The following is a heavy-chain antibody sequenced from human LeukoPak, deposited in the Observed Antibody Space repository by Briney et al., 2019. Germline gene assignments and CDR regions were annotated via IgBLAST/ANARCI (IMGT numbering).Heavy chain of an antibody. D-gene: IGHD2-15*01. CDR3: AREVGYCSGGSCYSYFDY. CDR1: GGSVSSGSYY. Sequence: SETLSLTCTVSGGSVSSGSYYWSWIRQPPGKGLEWIGYIYYSGSTNYNASLTNRVTISVDTSKNQFSLKLSSVTAADTAVYYCAREVGYCSGGSCYSYFDYWGQGTLVTVSS. J-gene: IGHJ4*02. V-gene: IGHV4-61*01. CDR2: IYYSGST.